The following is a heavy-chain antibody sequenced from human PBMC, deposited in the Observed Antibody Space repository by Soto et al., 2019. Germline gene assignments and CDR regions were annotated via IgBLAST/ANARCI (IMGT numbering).Heavy chain of an antibody. CDR2: LYHSVRT. J-gene: IGHJ5*02. V-gene: IGHV4-38-2*02. CDR3: AGMPYTSGLRFDP. D-gene: IGHD6-19*01. Sequence: SETLSLTCTVSGYSLNSEDYWVWIRQPPRKWLECIASLYHSVRTFYNPSLAIRVSISLDRSNYQCSLKLKSVTAADTAVYFCAGMPYTSGLRFDPWGPGTLVTVSS. CDR1: GYSLNSEDY.